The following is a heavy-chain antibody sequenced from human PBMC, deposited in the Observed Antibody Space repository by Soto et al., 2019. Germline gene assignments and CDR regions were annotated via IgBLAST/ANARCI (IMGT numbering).Heavy chain of an antibody. D-gene: IGHD3-16*02. V-gene: IGHV3-23*01. CDR3: ARDRYRANFDC. Sequence: GGSLRLSCVASGFTFSSYAMNWVRQAPGKGLEWVSGISESGGSTFYADSVKGRFTISRDNSKNTLYLQMNSLRAEDTAIYYCARDRYRANFDCWGQGALVTVSS. CDR2: ISESGGST. J-gene: IGHJ4*02. CDR1: GFTFSSYA.